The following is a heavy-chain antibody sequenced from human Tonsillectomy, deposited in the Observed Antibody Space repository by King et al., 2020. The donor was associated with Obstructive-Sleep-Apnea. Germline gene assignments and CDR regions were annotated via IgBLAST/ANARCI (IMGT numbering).Heavy chain of an antibody. V-gene: IGHV5-51*01. Sequence: EQLVQSGAEVKKPGESLKISCKGSGYSFTSYWIGWVRQMPGKGLEWMGIIYPGDSDTRYSPSFQGQVTISADKSISTAYLQWSSRKASDTAMYYCARRGREQWLVDAFDIWGQGTMVTVSS. D-gene: IGHD6-19*01. CDR1: GYSFTSYW. CDR3: ARRGREQWLVDAFDI. CDR2: IYPGDSDT. J-gene: IGHJ3*02.